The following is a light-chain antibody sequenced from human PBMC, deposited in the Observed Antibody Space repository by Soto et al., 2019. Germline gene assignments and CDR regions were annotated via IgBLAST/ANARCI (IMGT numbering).Light chain of an antibody. CDR3: QQRTDWPIT. J-gene: IGKJ5*01. CDR2: DAS. Sequence: EIVLTQSPATLSLSPGERATLSCRASQSVSNYLAWYQQRPGQAPRLLIYDASNRATGIPARFSGSGSGTDFTRTISSREPEDFAVYYCQQRTDWPITFGQGTRLEIK. CDR1: QSVSNY. V-gene: IGKV3-11*01.